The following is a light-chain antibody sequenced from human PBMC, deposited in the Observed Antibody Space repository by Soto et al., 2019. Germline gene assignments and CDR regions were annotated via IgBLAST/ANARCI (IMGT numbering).Light chain of an antibody. Sequence: DIQMTQSPSTLSASVGDTVTITCRASQNIFTWLAWYQHKPGKAPKLLMYDASILESGVPSRFSGSGSGTEFTLTISSLQSDDFGTYYCQQYNSHSFGGGTKVDIK. CDR1: QNIFTW. CDR2: DAS. J-gene: IGKJ4*01. V-gene: IGKV1-5*01. CDR3: QQYNSHS.